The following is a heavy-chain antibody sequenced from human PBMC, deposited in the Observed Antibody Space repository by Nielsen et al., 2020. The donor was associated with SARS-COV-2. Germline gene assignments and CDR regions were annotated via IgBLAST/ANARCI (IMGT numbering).Heavy chain of an antibody. CDR1: GYTFTGYY. Sequence: SVKVSCKASGYTFTGYYMHWVRQAPGQGLEWMGGIIPIFGTANYAQKFQGRVTITADESTSTAYMELSSLRSEDTAVYYCARGYSTNGVCDNNWFDPWGQGTLVTVSS. D-gene: IGHD2-8*01. J-gene: IGHJ5*02. CDR3: ARGYSTNGVCDNNWFDP. CDR2: IIPIFGTA. V-gene: IGHV1-69*13.